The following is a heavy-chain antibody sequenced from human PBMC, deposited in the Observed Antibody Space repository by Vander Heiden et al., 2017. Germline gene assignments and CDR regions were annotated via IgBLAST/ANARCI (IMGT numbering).Heavy chain of an antibody. Sequence: QVQLVQSGAEVKKPGASVKVSCKASGYTFTSYYMHWVRQAPGQGLEWMGIINPSGGSTSYAKKFQGRVTMTRDTSTSTVYMELSSLRSEDTAVYYCARERIAAHPIGLYYGMDVWGQGTTVTVSS. J-gene: IGHJ6*02. D-gene: IGHD6-13*01. CDR1: GYTFTSYY. CDR3: ARERIAAHPIGLYYGMDV. V-gene: IGHV1-46*01. CDR2: INPSGGST.